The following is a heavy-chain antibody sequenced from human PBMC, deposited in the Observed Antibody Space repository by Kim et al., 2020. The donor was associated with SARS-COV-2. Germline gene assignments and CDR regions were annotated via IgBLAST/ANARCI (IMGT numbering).Heavy chain of an antibody. Sequence: SQTLSLTCAISGDSVSSNSAAWNWIRQSPSRGLEWLGRTYYRSKWYNDYAVSVKSRITINPDTSKNQFSLQLNSVTPEDTAVYYCARDGGRYYGSGSYDDTFDISGQGTMVTVSS. V-gene: IGHV6-1*01. CDR1: GDSVSSNSAA. J-gene: IGHJ3*02. CDR2: TYYRSKWYN. D-gene: IGHD3-10*01. CDR3: ARDGGRYYGSGSYDDTFDI.